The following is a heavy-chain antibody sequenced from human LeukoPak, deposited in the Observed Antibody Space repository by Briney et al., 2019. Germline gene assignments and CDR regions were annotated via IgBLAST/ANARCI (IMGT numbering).Heavy chain of an antibody. CDR1: GGTFSSYA. CDR2: IIPILGIA. Sequence: SVKVSCKASGGTFSSYAISWVRQAPGQGLEWMGRIIPILGIANYAQKFQGRVTITADKSTSTAYMELSSLRSEDTAVYYCARVSYYDSSGYAPLWGQGTLVTVSS. D-gene: IGHD3-22*01. V-gene: IGHV1-69*04. CDR3: ARVSYYDSSGYAPL. J-gene: IGHJ4*02.